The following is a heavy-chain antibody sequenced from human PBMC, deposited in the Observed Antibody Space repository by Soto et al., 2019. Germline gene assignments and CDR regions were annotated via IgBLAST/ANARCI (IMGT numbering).Heavy chain of an antibody. D-gene: IGHD3-22*01. CDR3: ARMGDSSGYSGWFDP. CDR1: GFTVSSNY. Sequence: EVQLVESGGGLVQPGGSLRLSCAASGFTVSSNYMSWVRQAPGKGLEWVSVIYSGGSTYYADSVKGRFTISRDNSKNPLYLKMNSLRAEDTAVYYCARMGDSSGYSGWFDPWGQGTLVTVSS. V-gene: IGHV3-66*01. CDR2: IYSGGST. J-gene: IGHJ5*02.